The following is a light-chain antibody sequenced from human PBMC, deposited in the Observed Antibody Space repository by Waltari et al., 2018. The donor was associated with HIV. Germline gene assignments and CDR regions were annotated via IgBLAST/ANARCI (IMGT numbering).Light chain of an antibody. V-gene: IGLV1-51*01. J-gene: IGLJ2*01. CDR2: DNH. CDR1: SSDIGTNY. Sequence: QSVLTQPPSVSAAPGQKVTMSCSGTSSDIGTNYVSWYQHVPGMTPKPLIYDNHKRPSGIPDRFSGSKSGTSATLGITGLQTGDEADYYCGTWDGSLSGVVFGGGTKLTVL. CDR3: GTWDGSLSGVV.